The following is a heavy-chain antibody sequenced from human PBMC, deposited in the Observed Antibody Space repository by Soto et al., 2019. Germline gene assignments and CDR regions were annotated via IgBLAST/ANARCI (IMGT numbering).Heavy chain of an antibody. Sequence: GSLRLSCAASGFTVSSHYMHWVRRAPGKGLEWVSVIYSGGTTYYAGSVRGRFTISRDNSKNTLYLQMNSLRAEDTAVYFCARDRTISDYRSSGALGLW. CDR3: ARDRTISDYRSSGALGL. CDR2: IYSGGTT. CDR1: GFTVSSHY. D-gene: IGHD6-6*01. V-gene: IGHV3-66*01. J-gene: IGHJ2*01.